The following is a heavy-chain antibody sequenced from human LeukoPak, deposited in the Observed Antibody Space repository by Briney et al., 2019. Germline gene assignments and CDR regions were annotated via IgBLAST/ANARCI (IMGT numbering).Heavy chain of an antibody. CDR2: ISSGRNFI. CDR1: GLTFSDYA. D-gene: IGHD3-10*01. CDR3: ARDSYVSGSGSPNWFDP. J-gene: IGHJ5*02. Sequence: PGGSLRLSCAASGLTFSDYAMSWVRQAPGKGLEWVASISSGRNFINYADSVRGRFTISRDNAKNSVYLQMNSLRVEDTAIYYCARDSYVSGSGSPNWFDPWGQGTLVTVSS. V-gene: IGHV3-21*06.